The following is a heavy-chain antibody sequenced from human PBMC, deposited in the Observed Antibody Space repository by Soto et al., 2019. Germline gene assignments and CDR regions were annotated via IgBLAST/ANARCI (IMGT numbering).Heavy chain of an antibody. CDR1: GFTFNNYG. V-gene: IGHV3-20*04. Sequence: EEQLVESGGRLIWPRGSLRLSCEASGFTFNNYGMSWVRQAPGKGLEWVSGIHGNGRITAYADSVKGRFTISRDNVDNSLSLQKKSLRLDDTAFYYYGRRSGFRGDYADLWGQGTLVIVSS. CDR3: GRRSGFRGDYADL. CDR2: IHGNGRIT. D-gene: IGHD4-17*01. J-gene: IGHJ5*02.